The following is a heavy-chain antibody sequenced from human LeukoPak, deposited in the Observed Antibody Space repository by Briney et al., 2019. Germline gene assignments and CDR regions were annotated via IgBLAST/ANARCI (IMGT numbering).Heavy chain of an antibody. CDR3: ARCTYYDSSGYYDY. V-gene: IGHV3-48*03. Sequence: GGSLRLSCAASGFTFSSYEMNWVRQAPGKGLEWVSYISSSGSTIYYADSVKGRFTISRGNAKNSLYLQMNSLRAEDTAVYYCARCTYYDSSGYYDYWGQGTLVTVSS. J-gene: IGHJ4*02. CDR1: GFTFSSYE. D-gene: IGHD3-22*01. CDR2: ISSSGSTI.